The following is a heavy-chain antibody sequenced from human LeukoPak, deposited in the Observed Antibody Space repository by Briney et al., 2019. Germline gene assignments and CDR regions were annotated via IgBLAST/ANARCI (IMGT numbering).Heavy chain of an antibody. CDR1: GGSISSGGYC. Sequence: PSETLSLTCTVSGGSISSGGYCWSWIRQPPGKGLEWIGDIFHSGSTYYNPSLKSRVTISVDRSKNQFSLKLSSVTAADTAVYYCARKDGIAAADYWGQGTLVTVSS. CDR3: ARKDGIAAADY. V-gene: IGHV4-30-2*01. J-gene: IGHJ4*02. CDR2: IFHSGST. D-gene: IGHD6-13*01.